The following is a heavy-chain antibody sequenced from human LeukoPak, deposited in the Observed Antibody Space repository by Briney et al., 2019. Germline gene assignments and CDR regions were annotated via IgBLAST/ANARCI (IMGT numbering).Heavy chain of an antibody. D-gene: IGHD3-10*01. CDR3: ARDLWFGEVNDAFDV. Sequence: PSETLSLTCAVYGGSFSGYYWSWLRQPAGKELEWIGRIYSSGSTDYNPSLKSRVSMSLDASKSQFSLKLRSVTAADTAVYYCARDLWFGEVNDAFDVWGQGTMVTVSS. J-gene: IGHJ3*01. V-gene: IGHV4-4*07. CDR1: GGSFSGYY. CDR2: IYSSGST.